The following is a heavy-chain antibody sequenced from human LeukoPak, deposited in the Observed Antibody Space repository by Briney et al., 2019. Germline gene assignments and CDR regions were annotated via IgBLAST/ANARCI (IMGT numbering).Heavy chain of an antibody. CDR1: GGTFSSYA. CDR3: ASGYCSTTSCYVNPYFDY. V-gene: IGHV1-69*13. Sequence: SVKVSCKASGGTFSSYAISWVRQAPGQWLEWMGGIIRIFSTTNYAQKFQGRVTISADESTSTAYMELSSLRSEDTAVYYCASGYCSTTSCYVNPYFDYWGQGTLVTVSS. CDR2: IIRIFSTT. D-gene: IGHD2-2*03. J-gene: IGHJ4*02.